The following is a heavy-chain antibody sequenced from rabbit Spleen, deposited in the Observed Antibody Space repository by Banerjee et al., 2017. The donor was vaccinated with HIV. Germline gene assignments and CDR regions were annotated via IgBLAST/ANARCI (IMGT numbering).Heavy chain of an antibody. CDR3: ARNYVNAFDP. J-gene: IGHJ2*01. Sequence: QEQLVESGGGLVRPEGSLKLSCTASGFSFSNKAVMCWVRQAPGKGLEWIACIDTNDGDTDYANWPKGRFTISKTSSTTVTLQMTSLTAADTATYFCARNYVNAFDPWGPGTLVTVS. D-gene: IGHD1-1*01. CDR1: GFSFSNKAV. V-gene: IGHV1S45*01. CDR2: IDTNDGDT.